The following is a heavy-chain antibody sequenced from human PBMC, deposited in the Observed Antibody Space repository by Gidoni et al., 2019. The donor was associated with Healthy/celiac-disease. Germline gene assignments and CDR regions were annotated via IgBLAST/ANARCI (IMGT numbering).Heavy chain of an antibody. J-gene: IGHJ4*02. D-gene: IGHD1-26*01. CDR2: INHSGST. V-gene: IGHV4-34*01. CDR3: ARGRLGATFGY. Sequence: QVQLQQWGAGLLKPSETLSLTCAVYGGSFSGYYWSWIRQPPGKGLEWIGEINHSGSTNYNPSLKSRVIISVDTSKNQFSLKLSSVTAADTAVYYCARGRLGATFGYWGQGTLVTVSS. CDR1: GGSFSGYY.